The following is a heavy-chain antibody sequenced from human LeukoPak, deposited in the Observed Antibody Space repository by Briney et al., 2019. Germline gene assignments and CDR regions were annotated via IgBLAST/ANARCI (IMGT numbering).Heavy chain of an antibody. CDR1: GFTFSNIA. CDR3: AKQLGYCSDGSCYFPH. Sequence: PGGSLRLSCAASGFTFSNIAMTWVRQAPGKGLEWVSSITGNGGSTYYADSVRGRLTISRDNSKNTLYLQMNSLRAEDTAVYYCAKQLGYCSDGSCYFPHWGQGTLVTVSS. J-gene: IGHJ1*01. CDR2: ITGNGGST. V-gene: IGHV3-23*01. D-gene: IGHD2-15*01.